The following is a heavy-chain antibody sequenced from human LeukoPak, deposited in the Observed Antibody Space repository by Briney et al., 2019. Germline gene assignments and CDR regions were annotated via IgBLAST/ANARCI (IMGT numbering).Heavy chain of an antibody. CDR1: GFRFSDFH. CDR3: ARVRPGSSGSYYRTS. V-gene: IGHV3-11*04. Sequence: PGGSLRLSCVGAGFRFSDFHMSWIRQAPGKGLEWVSYITSGGGFKYYADSVKGRFSISRDDSKNSVFLQMNSLRVADTAVYYCARVRPGSSGSYYRTSWGQGTLVTVSS. J-gene: IGHJ4*02. CDR2: ITSGGGFK. D-gene: IGHD3-22*01.